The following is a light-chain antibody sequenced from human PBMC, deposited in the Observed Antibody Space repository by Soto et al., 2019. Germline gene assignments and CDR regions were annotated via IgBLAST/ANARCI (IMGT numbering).Light chain of an antibody. CDR3: SSFTTSSSYV. V-gene: IGLV2-14*01. J-gene: IGLJ1*01. CDR1: SSDVGGYKY. Sequence: QSALTQPASVSWSPGQSIAISCTGTSSDVGGYKYVSWYQQHPGKAPKLLIYDVTNRPSGVSDRFSGSKSGNTASLTISGLQSEDEADYYCSSFTTSSSYVFGTGTKLTVL. CDR2: DVT.